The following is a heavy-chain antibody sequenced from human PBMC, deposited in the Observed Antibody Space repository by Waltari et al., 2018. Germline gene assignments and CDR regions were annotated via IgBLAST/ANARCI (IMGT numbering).Heavy chain of an antibody. CDR1: GFTFSNTW. Sequence: EVQLVESGGGLVNPGGYLRLSCAASGFTFSNTWMDWVRRAAGKGRYCIARMKTQGDGGGATYYAAPVTVIFTVSRDDSKNMLYLQMSSLKTEDTAMYYCTTDQGDSYTFYSFDYWGQGTLVTVSS. CDR3: TTDQGDSYTFYSFDY. D-gene: IGHD3-16*02. V-gene: IGHV3-15*01. J-gene: IGHJ4*02. CDR2: MKTQGDGGGAT.